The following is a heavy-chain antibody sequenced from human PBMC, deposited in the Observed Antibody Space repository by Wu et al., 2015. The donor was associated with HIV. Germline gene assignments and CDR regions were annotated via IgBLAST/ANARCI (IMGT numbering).Heavy chain of an antibody. CDR1: GYTFISYD. Sequence: QVQLVQSGAEVKKPGASVKVSCKASGYTFISYDINWVRQATGQGLEWMGWMNPNSGNTGYTQKFQGRVTVTRNTSTGTAYMELSSLTSEDTAVYYCARGRNYGDLYYLDSWGQGTLVTVSS. J-gene: IGHJ4*02. D-gene: IGHD4-17*01. V-gene: IGHV1-8*01. CDR2: MNPNSGNT. CDR3: ARGRNYGDLYYLDS.